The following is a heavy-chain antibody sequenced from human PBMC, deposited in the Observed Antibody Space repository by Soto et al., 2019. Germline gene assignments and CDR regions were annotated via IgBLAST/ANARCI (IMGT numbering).Heavy chain of an antibody. V-gene: IGHV6-1*01. CDR1: GDSVSSNSAA. Sequence: QVPLQQSGPGLVKPSQTLSLTCAISGDSVSSNSAAWNWIRRSPSGGLEWLGRTYYRSRWYNDYAVSVRSRITITPHTSKNQFSLHLNSVTPEDTAVYYCAGTTSLQWYYMDVWGKGTTVTVSS. J-gene: IGHJ6*03. CDR3: AGTTSLQWYYMDV. D-gene: IGHD1-7*01. CDR2: TYYRSRWYN.